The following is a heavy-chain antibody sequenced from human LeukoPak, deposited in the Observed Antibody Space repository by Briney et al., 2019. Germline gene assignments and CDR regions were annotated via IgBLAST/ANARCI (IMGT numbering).Heavy chain of an antibody. J-gene: IGHJ4*02. D-gene: IGHD6-19*01. Sequence: GGSLRLSCAASGFTFSSYGMHWVRQAPGKGLEWVAFIRYDGSNKYYADSVKGRFTISRDNSKNTLYLQMNSLRAEDTAVYYCAKDSVGIAVAGGCFDYWGQGTLVTVSS. CDR1: GFTFSSYG. CDR3: AKDSVGIAVAGGCFDY. V-gene: IGHV3-30*02. CDR2: IRYDGSNK.